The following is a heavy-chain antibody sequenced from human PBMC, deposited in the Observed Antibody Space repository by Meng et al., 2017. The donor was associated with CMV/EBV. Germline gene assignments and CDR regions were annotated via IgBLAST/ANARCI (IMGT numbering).Heavy chain of an antibody. J-gene: IGHJ4*02. CDR2: IYYSGST. V-gene: IGHV4-30-4*08. Sequence: QLQESGPGRVKPSQTLSLTCTVSGGSISSGDYYWSWIRQPPGKGLEWIGYIYYSGSTYYNPSLKSRVTISVDTSKNQFSLKLSSVTAADTAVYYCARVTSRVAGAFDYWGQGTLVTVSS. D-gene: IGHD1-14*01. CDR1: GGSISSGDYY. CDR3: ARVTSRVAGAFDY.